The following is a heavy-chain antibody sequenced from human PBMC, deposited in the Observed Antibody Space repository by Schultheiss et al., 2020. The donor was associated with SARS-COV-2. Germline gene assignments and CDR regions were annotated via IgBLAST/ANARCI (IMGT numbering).Heavy chain of an antibody. J-gene: IGHJ6*02. D-gene: IGHD2-2*01. V-gene: IGHV1-18*01. Sequence: ASVKVSCKASGYTFTSYGISWVRQAPGQGLEWMGWISAYNGNTNYAQKLQGRVTMTRDTSTSTAYMELSSLRSEDTAVYYCARDRGVSSTSGFYYYYGMDVWGQGTTVTVSS. CDR3: ARDRGVSSTSGFYYYYGMDV. CDR1: GYTFTSYG. CDR2: ISAYNGNT.